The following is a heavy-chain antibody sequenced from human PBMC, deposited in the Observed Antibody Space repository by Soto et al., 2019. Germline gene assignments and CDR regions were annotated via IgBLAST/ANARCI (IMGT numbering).Heavy chain of an antibody. Sequence: GASVKVSCKASGYTFTGYYMHWVRQAPGQGLEWMGWINPNSGGTNYAQKFQGWVTMTRDTSISTAYMELSRLRSDDTAVYYCARERRYCSGGSCYLNYYYYYMDVWGKGTTVTVSS. CDR2: INPNSGGT. V-gene: IGHV1-2*04. J-gene: IGHJ6*03. CDR3: ARERRYCSGGSCYLNYYYYYMDV. CDR1: GYTFTGYY. D-gene: IGHD2-15*01.